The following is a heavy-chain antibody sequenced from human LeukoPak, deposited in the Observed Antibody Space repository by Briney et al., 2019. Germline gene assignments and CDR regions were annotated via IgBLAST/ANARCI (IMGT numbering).Heavy chain of an antibody. J-gene: IGHJ6*02. Sequence: PGVSQTLFCTPSGYRENRIYESWARDSRGGGLEWLSVIYSGGSTYYADSVKGRFTISRDNSKNTLYLQMNSLRAEDTAVYYCARAGTEEAQDGMDVWGQGTTVTVSS. D-gene: IGHD1-1*01. V-gene: IGHV3-53*01. CDR2: IYSGGST. CDR1: GYRENRIY. CDR3: ARAGTEEAQDGMDV.